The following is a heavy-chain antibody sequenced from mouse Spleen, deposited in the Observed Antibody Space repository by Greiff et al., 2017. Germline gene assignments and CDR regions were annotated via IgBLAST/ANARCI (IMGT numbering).Heavy chain of an antibody. CDR1: GYTFTSYW. CDR2: IDPSDSYT. D-gene: IGHD2-12*01. J-gene: IGHJ1*01. Sequence: VQLQQPGAELVMPGASVKLSCKASGYTFTSYWMHWVKQRPGQGLEWIGEIDPSDSYTNYNQKFKGKATLTVDKSSSTAYMQLSSLTSEDSAVYYCARDSYYSPRYFDVWGAGTTVTVSS. CDR3: ARDSYYSPRYFDV. V-gene: IGHV1-69*01.